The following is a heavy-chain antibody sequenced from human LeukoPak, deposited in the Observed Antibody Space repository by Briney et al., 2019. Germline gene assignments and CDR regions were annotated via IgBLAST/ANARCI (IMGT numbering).Heavy chain of an antibody. CDR2: IYYSGST. J-gene: IGHJ5*02. V-gene: IGHV4-59*01. Sequence: SETLSLTCTVSGGSISSYYWSWIRQPPGKGLEWIGYIYYSGSTNYNPSLKSRVTISVDTSKNQFSLKLSSVTAADTAVYYCARESGRFFSDHWGQGTLVTVSS. CDR3: ARESGRFFSDH. CDR1: GGSISSYY. D-gene: IGHD6-19*01.